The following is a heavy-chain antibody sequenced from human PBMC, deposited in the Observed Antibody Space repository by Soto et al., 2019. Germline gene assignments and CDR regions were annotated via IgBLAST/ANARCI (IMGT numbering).Heavy chain of an antibody. D-gene: IGHD3-9*01. CDR1: GFTFSSYW. Sequence: GGSLRLSCAASGFTFSSYWMHWVRQAPGKGLVWVSRINSDGSSTSYADSVKGRFTISRDNSKNTLYLEMNLLRAEDTAVYFCARDARQRLANWFDPWGQGTLVTVSS. CDR2: INSDGSST. J-gene: IGHJ5*02. CDR3: ARDARQRLANWFDP. V-gene: IGHV3-74*01.